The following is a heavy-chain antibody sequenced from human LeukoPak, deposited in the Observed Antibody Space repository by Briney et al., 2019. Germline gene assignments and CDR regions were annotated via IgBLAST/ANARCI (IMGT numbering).Heavy chain of an antibody. V-gene: IGHV3-48*03. Sequence: GGSLRLSCAASGFTFSSYEMNWVRQAPGKGLEWVSYISSSGSTIYYADSVKGRFTISRDNAKNSLYLQMNSLRAEDTAVYYCASDWSGTGYYYGMDVWGQGTTVTVSS. CDR3: ASDWSGTGYYYGMDV. CDR2: ISSSGSTI. CDR1: GFTFSSYE. D-gene: IGHD3-10*01. J-gene: IGHJ6*02.